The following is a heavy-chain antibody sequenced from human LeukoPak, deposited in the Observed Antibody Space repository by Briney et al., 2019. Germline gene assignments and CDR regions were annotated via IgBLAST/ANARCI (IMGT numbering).Heavy chain of an antibody. CDR3: AKALHGSGLNLFDY. V-gene: IGHV3-30*02. Sequence: PGGSLRLSCAASGLTFSTYAMHWVRQAPGKGLEWVAFIRYDGSNKYYADSVKGRFTISRDNSKNTLYLQMSSLRAEDTAVYYCAKALHGSGLNLFDYWGQGTLVTVSS. J-gene: IGHJ4*02. D-gene: IGHD3-10*01. CDR2: IRYDGSNK. CDR1: GLTFSTYA.